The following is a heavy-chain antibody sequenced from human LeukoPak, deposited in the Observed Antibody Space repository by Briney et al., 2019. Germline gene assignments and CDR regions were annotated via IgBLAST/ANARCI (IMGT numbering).Heavy chain of an antibody. D-gene: IGHD5-12*01. V-gene: IGHV3-23*01. CDR3: AKDQSYGGYLITAFDY. CDR1: GFTFSTYA. J-gene: IGHJ4*02. Sequence: PGGSLRLSCAASGFTFSTYAMSWVRQAPGKGLEWVSSINNSGGSTYYADSVKGRFTISRDNSKNTLYLQMNSLRAEDTAVYYCAKDQSYGGYLITAFDYWGQGTLVTVSS. CDR2: INNSGGST.